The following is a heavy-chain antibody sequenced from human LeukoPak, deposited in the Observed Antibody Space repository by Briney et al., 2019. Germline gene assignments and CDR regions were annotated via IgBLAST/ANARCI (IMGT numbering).Heavy chain of an antibody. Sequence: GGSLRLSCAASGLTFSSYVMSWVRQAPGKGLEWVSAISGGADATYYADSVRGRFTISRDNFKNTLYLQMNSLRADDTAVYYCTKEPRESTVAGPLDYWGQGTLVTVSS. CDR1: GLTFSSYV. D-gene: IGHD6-19*01. CDR2: ISGGADAT. V-gene: IGHV3-23*01. CDR3: TKEPRESTVAGPLDY. J-gene: IGHJ4*02.